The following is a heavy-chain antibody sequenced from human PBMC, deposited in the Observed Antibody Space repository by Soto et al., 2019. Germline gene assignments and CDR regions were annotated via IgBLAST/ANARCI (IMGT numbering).Heavy chain of an antibody. Sequence: GGSLRLSCAASGFTFSSYSMNWVRQAPGKGLEWVSSISSSSSYIYYADSVKGRFTISRDNAKNSLYLQMNSLRAEDTAVYYCARVPKLIRTLDYWGQGTLVTVSS. CDR2: ISSSSSYI. V-gene: IGHV3-21*01. J-gene: IGHJ4*02. CDR3: ARVPKLIRTLDY. D-gene: IGHD2-21*01. CDR1: GFTFSSYS.